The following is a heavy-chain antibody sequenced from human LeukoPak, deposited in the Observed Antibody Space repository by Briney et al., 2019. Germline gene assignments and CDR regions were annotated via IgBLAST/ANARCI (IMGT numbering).Heavy chain of an antibody. CDR3: ARSHTAADYYYYYYMDV. V-gene: IGHV1-69*01. CDR1: GGTFSSYA. J-gene: IGHJ6*03. Sequence: GSSVKVSCKASGGTFSSYAISWVRQAPGQGLEWMGGIIPIFGTANYAQKFQGRVTITADESTSTAYMGLSSLRSEDTAVYYCARSHTAADYYYYYYMDVWGKGTTVTISS. CDR2: IIPIFGTA. D-gene: IGHD6-13*01.